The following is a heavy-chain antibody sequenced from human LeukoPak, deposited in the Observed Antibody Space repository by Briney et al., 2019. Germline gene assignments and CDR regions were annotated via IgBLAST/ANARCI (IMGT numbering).Heavy chain of an antibody. CDR2: ISSSSSYT. CDR3: ARDLWFGEFPNWFDP. Sequence: GGSLRLSCAASGFTFSDYYMSWIRQAPGKGLEWVSYISSSSSYTNYADSVKGRFTISRDNAKNSLYLQMNSLRAEDTAVYYCARDLWFGEFPNWFDPWGQGTLVTVSS. D-gene: IGHD3-10*01. V-gene: IGHV3-11*05. CDR1: GFTFSDYY. J-gene: IGHJ5*02.